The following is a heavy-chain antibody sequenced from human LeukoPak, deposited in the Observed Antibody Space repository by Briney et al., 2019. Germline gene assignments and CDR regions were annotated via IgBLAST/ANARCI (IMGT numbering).Heavy chain of an antibody. Sequence: SQTLSLTCAISGDSVSSDSAAWNWIRQSPSRGLEWLGRTYYRSKWYNDYAVSVKSRITINPDTSKNQFSLQLNSVTPEDTAVYYCARVPRITMVRGVIVGPFDYWGQGTLVTVSS. J-gene: IGHJ4*02. CDR2: TYYRSKWYN. CDR1: GDSVSSDSAA. CDR3: ARVPRITMVRGVIVGPFDY. D-gene: IGHD3-10*01. V-gene: IGHV6-1*01.